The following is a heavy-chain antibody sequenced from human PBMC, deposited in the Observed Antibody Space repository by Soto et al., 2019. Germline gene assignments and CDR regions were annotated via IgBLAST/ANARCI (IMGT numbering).Heavy chain of an antibody. CDR2: INHSGST. J-gene: IGHJ6*02. V-gene: IGHV4-34*01. Sequence: SETLSLTCAVYGGSFSGCYWSWIRQPPGKGLEWIGEINHSGSTNYNPSLKSRVTISVDTSKNQFSLKLSSVTAADTAVYYCARGFCSSTSCYSPFRRYYYYGMDVWGQGTTVTVSS. D-gene: IGHD2-2*02. CDR3: ARGFCSSTSCYSPFRRYYYYGMDV. CDR1: GGSFSGCY.